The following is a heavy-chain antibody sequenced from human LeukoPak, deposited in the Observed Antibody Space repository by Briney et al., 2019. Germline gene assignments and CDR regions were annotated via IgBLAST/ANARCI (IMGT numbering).Heavy chain of an antibody. Sequence: GGSLRLSCGASGFTFSIYRMNWVRQAPGKGLEWVSSISSSSSYIYYADSVKGRFTISRDNAKNSLYLQMNSLRAEDTAVYYCARDLEGCSGGSCFGYFDYWGQGTLVTVSS. V-gene: IGHV3-21*01. CDR3: ARDLEGCSGGSCFGYFDY. D-gene: IGHD2-15*01. CDR1: GFTFSIYR. J-gene: IGHJ4*02. CDR2: ISSSSSYI.